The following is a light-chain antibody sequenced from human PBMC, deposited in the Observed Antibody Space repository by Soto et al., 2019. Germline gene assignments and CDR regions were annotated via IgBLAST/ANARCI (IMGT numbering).Light chain of an antibody. Sequence: DIQMTQSPSTLSASVGDRVTMTCRASQSITTWLAWYQQDPGNAPKLLISDASSLESGVPSRFSSSGSGTEFTLTISSLPPDYFAAYYCQHYNSYSRTFGQGTKVDIK. CDR2: DAS. J-gene: IGKJ1*01. V-gene: IGKV1-5*01. CDR3: QHYNSYSRT. CDR1: QSITTW.